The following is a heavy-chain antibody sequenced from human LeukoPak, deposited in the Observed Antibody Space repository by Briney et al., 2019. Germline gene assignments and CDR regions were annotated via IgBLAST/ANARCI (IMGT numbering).Heavy chain of an antibody. J-gene: IGHJ4*02. Sequence: GGSLRLSCAASGFTFSSYNMNWVRQAPGKGLEWVSCISNSSSYTYYADSVKGRFTISRDNAKNSLYLQMNSLRAEDTAVYYCARDHSVYFGEYPADYWGQGTLVTVSS. CDR3: ARDHSVYFGEYPADY. V-gene: IGHV3-21*01. CDR2: ISNSSSYT. CDR1: GFTFSSYN. D-gene: IGHD3-10*01.